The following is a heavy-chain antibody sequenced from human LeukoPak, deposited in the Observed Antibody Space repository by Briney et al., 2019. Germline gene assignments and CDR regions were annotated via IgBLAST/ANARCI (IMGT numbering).Heavy chain of an antibody. CDR2: ISGSNPGT. J-gene: IGHJ4*02. CDR1: GFTFSTYA. CDR3: AKASLGHCTGAFCYHFDS. D-gene: IGHD2-8*02. Sequence: GGSLRLSCAASGFTFSTYAMSWVRQSPGRRLEWVAAISGSNPGTYHAGSVKGRFTISRDNSKNTLHLQMRSLRAEDSAIYYCAKASLGHCTGAFCYHFDSWGQGTLVTVSS. V-gene: IGHV3-23*01.